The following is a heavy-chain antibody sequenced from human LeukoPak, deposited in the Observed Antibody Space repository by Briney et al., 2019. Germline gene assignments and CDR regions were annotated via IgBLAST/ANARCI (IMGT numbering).Heavy chain of an antibody. J-gene: IGHJ5*02. CDR1: GGSISSSSYY. V-gene: IGHV4-39*01. CDR3: ARHEYSSSWGGLFTGFDP. D-gene: IGHD6-6*01. Sequence: SETLSLTCTVSGGSISSSSYYWGWIRQPPGKGLEWIGSIYYSGSTYYNPSLKSRVTISVDTSKNQFSLKLSSVTAADTAVYYCARHEYSSSWGGLFTGFDPWGQGTLVTVSS. CDR2: IYYSGST.